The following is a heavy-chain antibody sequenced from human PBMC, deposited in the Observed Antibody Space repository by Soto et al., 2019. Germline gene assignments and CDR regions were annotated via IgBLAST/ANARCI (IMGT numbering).Heavy chain of an antibody. Sequence: SETLSLTCTVSGGSISSGGYYWSWIRQHPGKGLEWIGYIYYSGSTYYNPSLKSRVTISVDTSKNQFSLKLSSVTAADTAVYYCARESITMVRGVIIPSYFDYWGQGTLVTVSS. V-gene: IGHV4-31*03. D-gene: IGHD3-10*01. CDR1: GGSISSGGYY. J-gene: IGHJ4*02. CDR2: IYYSGST. CDR3: ARESITMVRGVIIPSYFDY.